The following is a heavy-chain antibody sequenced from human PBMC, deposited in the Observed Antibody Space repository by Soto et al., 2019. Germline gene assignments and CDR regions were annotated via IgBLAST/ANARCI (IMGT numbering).Heavy chain of an antibody. CDR2: VYCTGST. CDR1: GGSISGSY. J-gene: IGHJ4*02. CDR3: ARSVAVPGAHIDY. D-gene: IGHD6-19*01. Sequence: SETLSLTCSVSGGSISGSYWSWIRQSPGKGLEWLGYVYCTGSTNYSPSLRSRVSISVDTSKNEFSLRLSSVTAADTAVYFCARSVAVPGAHIDYWGQGTQVTVSS. V-gene: IGHV4-59*01.